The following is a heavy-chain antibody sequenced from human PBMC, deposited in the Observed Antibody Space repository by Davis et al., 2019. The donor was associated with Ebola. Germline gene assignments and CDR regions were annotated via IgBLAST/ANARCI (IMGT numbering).Heavy chain of an antibody. CDR2: IYYSGST. V-gene: IGHV4-39*01. D-gene: IGHD2-15*01. Sequence: SETLSLTCTVSGGSISSSSYYWGWIRQPPGKGLEWIGSIYYSGSTYYNPSLKSRVTISVDTSKNQFSLKLISVTAADTAVYYCARGRVVVVVAAIYYYYGMDVWGQGTTVTVSS. CDR3: ARGRVVVVVAAIYYYYGMDV. J-gene: IGHJ6*02. CDR1: GGSISSSSYY.